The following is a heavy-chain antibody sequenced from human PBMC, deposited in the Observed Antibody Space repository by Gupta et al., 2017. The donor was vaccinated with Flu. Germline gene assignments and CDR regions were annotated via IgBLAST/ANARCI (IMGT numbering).Heavy chain of an antibody. Sequence: QVQLVQSGAEVQQPGASVKVSCKASGYTFTGYYIHWMRQAPGQGLEWVGWINPNTGDTNEAQKFKGRVTMTRDTSINTAYMELSRRGSDDTAIYSWASQGSSSGLNPQQDDFDDGGQGPWATVAP. CDR3: ASQGSSSGLNPQQDDFDD. V-gene: IGHV1-2*02. J-gene: IGHJ4*02. D-gene: IGHD6-6*01. CDR2: INPNTGDT. CDR1: GYTFTGYY.